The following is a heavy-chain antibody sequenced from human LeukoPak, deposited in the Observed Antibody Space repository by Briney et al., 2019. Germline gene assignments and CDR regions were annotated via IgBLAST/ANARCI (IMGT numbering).Heavy chain of an antibody. D-gene: IGHD5-18*01. CDR2: FNSNGGTT. CDR1: GFIFSNYA. CDR3: VKAMRARNSYSLFDD. J-gene: IGHJ4*01. Sequence: GGSLRLSCSASGFIFSNYAMDWVRQAPGKGLEYVSSFNSNGGTTYYADSVKDRFTISRDNPKNTLYLQMNSLRHEDTAVYYCVKAMRARNSYSLFDDWGHGTLVTVSS. V-gene: IGHV3-64*03.